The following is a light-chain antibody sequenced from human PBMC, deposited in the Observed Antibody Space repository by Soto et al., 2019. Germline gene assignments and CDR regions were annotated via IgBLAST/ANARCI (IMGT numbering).Light chain of an antibody. CDR1: QSDSSRY. Sequence: EIVLTQSPGTLSLSPGERATLSCRASQSDSSRYLAWYQQKPGQAPRLLIYGASSRATGIPDRFSGSGSGTDFTLTISRLEPVDFAVYYCQLYGSSPKLTFGGGTKVEIK. J-gene: IGKJ4*01. CDR2: GAS. V-gene: IGKV3-20*01. CDR3: QLYGSSPKLT.